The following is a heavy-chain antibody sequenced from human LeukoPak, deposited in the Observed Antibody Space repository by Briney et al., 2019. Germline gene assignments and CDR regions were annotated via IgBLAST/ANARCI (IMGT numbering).Heavy chain of an antibody. CDR3: ARRTTVTTLYYYYGMDV. CDR1: GYTFTTYV. D-gene: IGHD4-17*01. V-gene: IGHV1-18*04. Sequence: GASVKVSCKASGYTFTTYVISWVRQAPGQGLEWMGWISAYNGNTNYAQKLQGRVTMTTDTSTSTAYMELRSLRSDDTAVYYCARRTTVTTLYYYYGMDVWGQGTTVTVSS. CDR2: ISAYNGNT. J-gene: IGHJ6*02.